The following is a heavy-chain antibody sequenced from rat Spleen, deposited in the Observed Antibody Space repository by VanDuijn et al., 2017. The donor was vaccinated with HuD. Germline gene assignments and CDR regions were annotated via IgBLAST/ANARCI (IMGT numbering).Heavy chain of an antibody. CDR2: ISTGGDDT. V-gene: IGHV5-25*01. CDR3: ARTVHY. Sequence: EVQLVESGGGLVQPGRSMKLSCAASGFTFSHYYMAWVRQAPMKGLEWVASISTGGDDTYYRDSVKGRFTISRDNAKSTLYLQMDGLTSADTATYYCARTVHYWGQGVMVTVSS. CDR1: GFTFSHYY. J-gene: IGHJ2*01.